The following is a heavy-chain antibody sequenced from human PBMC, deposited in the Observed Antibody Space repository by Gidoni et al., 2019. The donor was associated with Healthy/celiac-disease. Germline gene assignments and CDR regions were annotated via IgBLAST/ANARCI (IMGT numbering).Heavy chain of an antibody. CDR3: TRPNLPGVYYFDY. Sequence: EVQLVESGGGLVQPGRSLRLSCTASGFTFGDYAMSWFRQAPGKGLEWVGFIRSKAYGGTTEYAASVKGRFTISRDDSKSIAYLQMNSLKTEDTAVYYCTRPNLPGVYYFDYWGQGTLVTVSS. V-gene: IGHV3-49*03. CDR1: GFTFGDYA. J-gene: IGHJ4*02. CDR2: IRSKAYGGTT.